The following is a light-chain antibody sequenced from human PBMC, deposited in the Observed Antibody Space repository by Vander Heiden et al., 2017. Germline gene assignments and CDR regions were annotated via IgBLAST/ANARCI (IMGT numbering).Light chain of an antibody. V-gene: IGKV1-33*01. CDR1: HDISNY. Sequence: DIQMTQSPSSLSTSIGDRIIITCQASHDISNYLHWYQQKPAKAPKLLIYGASILATGVPARFSGSGSGTDFTFTISSLEPEDIATYYCQQYGSVPNTFGGGTRLEI. CDR2: GAS. CDR3: QQYGSVPNT. J-gene: IGKJ5*01.